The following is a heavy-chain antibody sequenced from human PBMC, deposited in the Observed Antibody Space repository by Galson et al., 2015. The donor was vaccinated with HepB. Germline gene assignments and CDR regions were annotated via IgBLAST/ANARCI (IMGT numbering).Heavy chain of an antibody. CDR3: ANSIRNYFDY. CDR1: GYNFITSA. V-gene: IGHV1-3*01. D-gene: IGHD2-15*01. Sequence: SVKVSCKASGYNFITSAMQWARQAPGQRLEWMGWINAGNGNTRYSQKFQGGVTITRDTSASTVYLELSSLRSEDTAVYYCANSIRNYFDYWGQGTLVTVSS. J-gene: IGHJ4*02. CDR2: INAGNGNT.